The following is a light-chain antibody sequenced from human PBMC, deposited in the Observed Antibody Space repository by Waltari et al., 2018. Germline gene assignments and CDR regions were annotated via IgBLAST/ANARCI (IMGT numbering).Light chain of an antibody. CDR1: QSVTRS. J-gene: IGKJ1*01. V-gene: IGKV3-20*01. CDR2: GAS. CDR3: QHYVSLPAT. Sequence: EIVLTQSPGTLSLSPGERATLSCRASQSVTRSLAWYQQKPGQAPRLLIYGASSRATGIPDRVSGGGSGTDFSLTISRLEPEDFAMYYCQHYVSLPATFGQGTKVEIK.